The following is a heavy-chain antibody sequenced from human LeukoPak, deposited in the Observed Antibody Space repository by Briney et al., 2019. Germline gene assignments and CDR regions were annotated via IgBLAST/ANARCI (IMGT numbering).Heavy chain of an antibody. J-gene: IGHJ5*02. CDR3: ATVRRLLVGATTAWFDP. V-gene: IGHV1-24*01. Sequence: GASVKVSCKAFGYTFTSNYMHWVRQAPGTGLESMGDFDPEDGGTIYAQKFQGRVTMTEDTSTDTAYMELSSLRSEDTAVYYCATVRRLLVGATTAWFDPWGQGTLVTVSS. CDR1: GYTFTSNY. D-gene: IGHD1-26*01. CDR2: FDPEDGGT.